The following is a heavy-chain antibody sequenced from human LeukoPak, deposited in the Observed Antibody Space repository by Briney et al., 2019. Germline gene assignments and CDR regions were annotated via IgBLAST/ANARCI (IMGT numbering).Heavy chain of an antibody. V-gene: IGHV3-53*01. CDR3: ASTRRDYYYGSGSYFL. Sequence: GRSLRLSCAASGFTVSSNYMSWVRQAPGKWMEWVSVIYIGGSTYYADSVKGRFTISRDNSKNTLYLQMNSLRAEDTAVYYCASTRRDYYYGSGSYFLWGQGTLVTVSS. CDR1: GFTVSSNY. J-gene: IGHJ4*02. CDR2: IYIGGST. D-gene: IGHD3-10*01.